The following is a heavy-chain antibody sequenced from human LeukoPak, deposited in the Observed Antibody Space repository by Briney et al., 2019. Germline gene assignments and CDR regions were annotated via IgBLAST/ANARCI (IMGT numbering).Heavy chain of an antibody. D-gene: IGHD6-13*01. V-gene: IGHV1-2*04. Sequence: ASVKVSCKASGYTFTGYYMHWVRQAPGQGLEWMGWINPNSGGTNYAQKFQGWVTMTRDTSISTAYMELSRLRSDDTAVYYCARDSTLGQQLVSYYYYGMDVWGQGTTVTVSS. CDR1: GYTFTGYY. J-gene: IGHJ6*02. CDR2: INPNSGGT. CDR3: ARDSTLGQQLVSYYYYGMDV.